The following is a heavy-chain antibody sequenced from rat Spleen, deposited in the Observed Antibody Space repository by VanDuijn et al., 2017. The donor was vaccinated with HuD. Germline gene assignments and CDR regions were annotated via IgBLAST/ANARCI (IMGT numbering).Heavy chain of an antibody. CDR2: IRHDGSST. J-gene: IGHJ2*01. CDR3: TRGFTVAVF. V-gene: IGHV5-7*01. CDR1: GFTFSDYY. D-gene: IGHD1-2*01. Sequence: EVQLVESGGGLVQPGRSLKVSCAASGFTFSDYYMAWVRQAPKKGLEWVASIRHDGSSTDYGDSVKGRFTISRDSAKSTLYLQMDSLRSEDTATYYCTRGFTVAVFWGQGVMVTVSA.